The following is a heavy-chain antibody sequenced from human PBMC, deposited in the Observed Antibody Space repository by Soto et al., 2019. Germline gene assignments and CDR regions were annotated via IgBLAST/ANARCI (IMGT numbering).Heavy chain of an antibody. CDR1: GGSVSSGSYY. J-gene: IGHJ4*02. Sequence: SETLSLTCTVSGGSVSSGSYYWSWIRQPPGKGLEWIGYIYYSGSTNYNPSLKSRVTISVDTSKNQFSLKLSSVTAADTAVYYCARDRIAVAASGYFDYWGQGTLVTVS. D-gene: IGHD6-19*01. CDR2: IYYSGST. V-gene: IGHV4-61*01. CDR3: ARDRIAVAASGYFDY.